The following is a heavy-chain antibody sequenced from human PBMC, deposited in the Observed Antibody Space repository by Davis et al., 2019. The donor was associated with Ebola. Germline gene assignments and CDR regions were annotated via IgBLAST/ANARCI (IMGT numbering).Heavy chain of an antibody. Sequence: GESLKISCAASGFTFSDYAMTWVRQAPGKGLEWVSLISGSGGTTYYADSVKGRFSISRDNSKNTVYLQMNSLRAEDTAVYYCAKTKETAVTLGFDPWGQGTLVTVFS. V-gene: IGHV3-23*01. CDR2: ISGSGGTT. D-gene: IGHD2-2*01. J-gene: IGHJ5*02. CDR1: GFTFSDYA. CDR3: AKTKETAVTLGFDP.